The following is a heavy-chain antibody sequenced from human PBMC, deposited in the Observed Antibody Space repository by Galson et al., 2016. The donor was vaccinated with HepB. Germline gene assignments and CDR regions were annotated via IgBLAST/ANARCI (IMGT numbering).Heavy chain of an antibody. J-gene: IGHJ4*02. CDR2: IYYSWGT. V-gene: IGHV4-31*03. Sequence: TLSLTCTVSGGSISSRGYYWRWIRQHPGNGLEWIGYIYYSWGTYYNPSLQSRLTISLDTSKNHFSLKLDSVTAADTAVYYCAGYEVVSFDYWGQGTLVTVSS. CDR3: AGYEVVSFDY. CDR1: GGSISSRGYY. D-gene: IGHD2-15*01.